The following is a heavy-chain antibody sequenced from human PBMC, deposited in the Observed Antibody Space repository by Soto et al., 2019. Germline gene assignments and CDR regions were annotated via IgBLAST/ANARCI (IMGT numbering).Heavy chain of an antibody. V-gene: IGHV1-18*01. D-gene: IGHD3-3*01. J-gene: IGHJ6*02. Sequence: GASVKVSCKASGYSFTSYGISWVRQAPGQGLEWMGWISAYSGDTNYAQKLQGRVTMTTETSTTTAYLELRSLRSDDTAVYYCARDGDYDVSNYGMDVWGQGTTVTSP. CDR3: ARDGDYDVSNYGMDV. CDR1: GYSFTSYG. CDR2: ISAYSGDT.